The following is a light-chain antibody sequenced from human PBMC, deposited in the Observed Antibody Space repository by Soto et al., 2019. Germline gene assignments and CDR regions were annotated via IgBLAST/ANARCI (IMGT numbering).Light chain of an antibody. J-gene: IGLJ2*01. CDR1: SSDVGGYNY. Sequence: QSALTQPPSASGSPGQSVTISCTGTSSDVGGYNYVSWFQQHPGKAPKLMIDEVSKRPSGVPDRFSGSKSGNTASLTVSGLQAEDEADYYCTSYARSNIWVFGGGTKLTVL. CDR2: EVS. V-gene: IGLV2-8*01. CDR3: TSYARSNIWV.